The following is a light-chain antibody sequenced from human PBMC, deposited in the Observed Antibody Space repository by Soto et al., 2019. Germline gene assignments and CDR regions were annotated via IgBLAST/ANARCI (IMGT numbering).Light chain of an antibody. J-gene: IGKJ4*01. Sequence: DIQMTQSPSTLSASVGDRVTITCRASQSISSWLAWYQQKPGKAPNLLIYDVSSLESGVSSRFSGSGSGTEFTLTISSLQPDDFATYYCQQYNSYSPFGGGTKVDIK. V-gene: IGKV1-5*01. CDR3: QQYNSYSP. CDR1: QSISSW. CDR2: DVS.